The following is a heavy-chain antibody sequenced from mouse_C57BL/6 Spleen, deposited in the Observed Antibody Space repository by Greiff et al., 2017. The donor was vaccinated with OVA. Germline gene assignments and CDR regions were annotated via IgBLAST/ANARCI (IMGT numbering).Heavy chain of an antibody. D-gene: IGHD2-4*01. CDR3: ACYDYDGFDY. CDR2: IDPSDSYT. V-gene: IGHV1-69*01. J-gene: IGHJ2*01. Sequence: QVQLQQPGAELVMPGASVKLSCKASGYTFTSYWMHWVKQRPGQGLEWIGEIDPSDSYTNYNQKFKGKSTLTVDKSSSTAYMQLSSLTSEDSAVYYCACYDYDGFDYWGQGTTLTVSS. CDR1: GYTFTSYW.